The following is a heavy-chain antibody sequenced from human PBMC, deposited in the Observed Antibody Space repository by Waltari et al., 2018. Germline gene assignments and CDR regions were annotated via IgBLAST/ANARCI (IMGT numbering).Heavy chain of an antibody. Sequence: EVQLVESGGGLIQPGGSLRLSCAASGSTVNNNYMNWVRQAPGKGLEWVSVIYSGGTTYYTDSVKGRFTISRDNSKNTVYLQMNNLRAEDTAVYYCATDPGLRNGMDGWGQGTTVTVSS. D-gene: IGHD4-17*01. CDR3: ATDPGLRNGMDG. J-gene: IGHJ6*02. CDR2: IYSGGTT. V-gene: IGHV3-53*01. CDR1: GSTVNNNY.